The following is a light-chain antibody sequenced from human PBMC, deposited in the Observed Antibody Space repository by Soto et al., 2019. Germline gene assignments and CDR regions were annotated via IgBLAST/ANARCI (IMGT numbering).Light chain of an antibody. CDR2: NAX. CDR1: QDINRG. Sequence: DIQITQSXPTVSSSPRVXXXXXLRASQDINRGFAYYQKKTVKSTNILIYNAXNFESGFPSRLSGSGYGTELILNISSLEHDDFATYYCQQFSLYWASGQGTKVDIK. V-gene: IGKV1-5*01. J-gene: IGKJ1*01. CDR3: QQFSLYWA.